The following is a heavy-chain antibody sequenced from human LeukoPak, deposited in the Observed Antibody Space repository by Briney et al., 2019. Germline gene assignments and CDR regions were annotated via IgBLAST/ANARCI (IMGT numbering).Heavy chain of an antibody. CDR1: GGSFSGYY. Sequence: PSETLSLTCAVYGGSFSGYYWSWIRQPPGKGLEWIGEINHSGSTNYNPSLKSRVTISVDTSKNQFSLKLSSVTAADTAVYYCARRRWLSAGQAPWGQGTLVTVSS. D-gene: IGHD5-24*01. CDR2: INHSGST. J-gene: IGHJ4*02. V-gene: IGHV4-34*01. CDR3: ARRRWLSAGQAP.